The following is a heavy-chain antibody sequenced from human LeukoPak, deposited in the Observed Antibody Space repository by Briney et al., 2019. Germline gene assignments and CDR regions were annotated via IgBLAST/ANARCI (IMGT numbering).Heavy chain of an antibody. CDR3: ARVGVMSSSWLLY. CDR1: GFTFSSYE. Sequence: GGSLRLSCAASGFTFSSYEMNWVRQAPGKGLEWVSYISSSGSTIYYADSVKGRFTISRDNAKNSLYLQMNSLRAEDTAVYYCARVGVMSSSWLLYWGQGTLVTVSS. V-gene: IGHV3-48*03. D-gene: IGHD6-13*01. CDR2: ISSSGSTI. J-gene: IGHJ4*02.